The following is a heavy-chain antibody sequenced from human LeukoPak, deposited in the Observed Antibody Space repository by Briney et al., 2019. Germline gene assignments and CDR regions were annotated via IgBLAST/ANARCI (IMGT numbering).Heavy chain of an antibody. CDR1: GYTLTELS. CDR2: FDPEDGET. D-gene: IGHD6-19*01. Sequence: GASVKVSCEVSGYTLTELSMHWVRQAPGKGLEWMGGFDPEDGETIYAQRFRGRVTMTEDTSTDTAYMELSSLRSEDTAVYYCATDPSGWYVFDYWGQGTLVTVSS. J-gene: IGHJ4*02. V-gene: IGHV1-24*01. CDR3: ATDPSGWYVFDY.